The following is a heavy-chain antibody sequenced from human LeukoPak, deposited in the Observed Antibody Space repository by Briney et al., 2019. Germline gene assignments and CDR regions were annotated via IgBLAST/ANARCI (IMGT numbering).Heavy chain of an antibody. D-gene: IGHD3-10*01. Sequence: PSETLSLTCTVSGGCISSSSYYWGWIRQPPGKGLEWIGSIYYSGSTYYNPSLKSRVTISVHTSKNQFSLKLSSVTAADTAVYYCARRGRANWFDPWGQGTLVTVSS. CDR2: IYYSGST. V-gene: IGHV4-39*01. J-gene: IGHJ5*02. CDR1: GGCISSSSYY. CDR3: ARRGRANWFDP.